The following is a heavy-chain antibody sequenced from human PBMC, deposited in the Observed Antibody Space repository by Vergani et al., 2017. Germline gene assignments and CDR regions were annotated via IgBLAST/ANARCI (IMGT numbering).Heavy chain of an antibody. CDR2: INWDGETT. Sequence: EVQLVESGGGLVKRGGSLRLSCAASGFTFSSYSMNWVRQAPGKGLEWVSLINWDGETTYYAESVEGRFIISRDNAKESLYLQMNSLRVEDTALYYCAKSDNWNDVDSWGQGTLVTVSS. CDR3: AKSDNWNDVDS. V-gene: IGHV3-43D*04. CDR1: GFTFSSYS. J-gene: IGHJ4*02. D-gene: IGHD1-20*01.